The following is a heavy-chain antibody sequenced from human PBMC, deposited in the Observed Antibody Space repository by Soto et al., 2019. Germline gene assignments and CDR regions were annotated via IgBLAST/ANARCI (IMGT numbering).Heavy chain of an antibody. J-gene: IGHJ2*01. V-gene: IGHV4-34*01. Sequence: QVQLQQWGAGLLKPSETLSLTCAVYGGSFSGYYWSWIRQPPGKGLEWIGEINHSGSTNYNPSLKSRVTISVDTSKNQFSLKLSSVTAADTAVYYWARGLIAVAGTSGRYFDLWGRGTLVTVSS. CDR3: ARGLIAVAGTSGRYFDL. CDR2: INHSGST. D-gene: IGHD6-19*01. CDR1: GGSFSGYY.